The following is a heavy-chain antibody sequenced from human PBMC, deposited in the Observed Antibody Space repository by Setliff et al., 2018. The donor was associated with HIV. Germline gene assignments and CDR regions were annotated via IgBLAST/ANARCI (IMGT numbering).Heavy chain of an antibody. CDR2: INPNSGGT. D-gene: IGHD2-21*01. CDR3: ARAPLVVVIAYIDY. J-gene: IGHJ4*02. CDR1: GGTFTGYY. V-gene: IGHV1-2*02. Sequence: ASVKVSCKASGGTFTGYYMHWVRQAPGQGLEWMGWINPNSGGTKYAQKFQGRVTMTRDTSISTAYMELSRLRSDDTAVYYCARAPLVVVIAYIDYWGQGTLVTVSS.